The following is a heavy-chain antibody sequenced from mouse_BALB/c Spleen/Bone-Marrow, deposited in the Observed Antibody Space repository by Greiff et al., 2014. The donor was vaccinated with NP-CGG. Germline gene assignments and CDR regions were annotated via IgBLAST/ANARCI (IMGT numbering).Heavy chain of an antibody. CDR2: INPSNGRT. V-gene: IGHV1S81*02. CDR1: GYTFTSYW. D-gene: IGHD1-1*01. CDR3: ARRATTVVATDY. Sequence: QVQLQQPGAELVKPGASVKLSCKASGYTFTSYWMHWVNQRPGQGLEWIGEINPSNGRTNYNEKFKSKATLTVDKSSSTAYMQLSSLTSEDSAVYYCARRATTVVATDYWGQGTTLTVSS. J-gene: IGHJ2*01.